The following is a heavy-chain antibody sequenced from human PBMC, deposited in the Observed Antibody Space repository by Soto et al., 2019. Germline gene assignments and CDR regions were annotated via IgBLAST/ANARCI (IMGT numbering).Heavy chain of an antibody. CDR3: SNYSFGCYDSSCYYYALDY. D-gene: IGHD3-22*01. Sequence: PSETLSLTCTVSGGSISSYYWSWIRQPPGKGLEWIGYIYYSGSTNYNPSLKSRVTISVDTSKNQFSLKLSSVTATDTAVYYCSNYSFGCYDSSCYYYALDYWGQGTLVTVSS. J-gene: IGHJ4*02. CDR2: IYYSGST. CDR1: GGSISSYY. V-gene: IGHV4-59*01.